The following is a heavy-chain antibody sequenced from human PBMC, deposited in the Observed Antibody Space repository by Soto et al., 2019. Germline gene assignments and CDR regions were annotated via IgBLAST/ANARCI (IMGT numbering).Heavy chain of an antibody. J-gene: IGHJ6*03. CDR1: GFTFSSYW. CDR2: ITSDGSSI. CDR3: ARSYDFWSGYSYYYYMDV. D-gene: IGHD3-3*01. V-gene: IGHV3-74*01. Sequence: EVQLVESGGGLVQPGGSLRLSCAASGFTFSSYWMHWVRQGPGKGLVWVSRITSDGSSIRYADTVRRRVTISRDNAKKTLDMKMNSLRAEDTAVYYWARSYDFWSGYSYYYYMDVWGKGTTVTVSS.